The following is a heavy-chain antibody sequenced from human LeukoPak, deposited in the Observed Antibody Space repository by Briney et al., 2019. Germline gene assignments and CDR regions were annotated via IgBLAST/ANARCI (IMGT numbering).Heavy chain of an antibody. V-gene: IGHV4-59*01. CDR2: IYYSGST. Sequence: PSETLSLTCTVSGRSISSYYWNWNRQPPGKGLEWIGYIYYSGSTNYNPSLKSRVTISVDTSKNQFSLRLNSVTAADTAVYYCATSVPGTGGWFDPWGPGTLVTVSS. D-gene: IGHD6-19*01. CDR1: GRSISSYY. CDR3: ATSVPGTGGWFDP. J-gene: IGHJ5*02.